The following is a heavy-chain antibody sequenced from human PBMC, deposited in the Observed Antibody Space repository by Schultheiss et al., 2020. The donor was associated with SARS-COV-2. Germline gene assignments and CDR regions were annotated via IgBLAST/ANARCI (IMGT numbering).Heavy chain of an antibody. D-gene: IGHD1-26*01. J-gene: IGHJ4*02. CDR2: IYTTGST. V-gene: IGHV4-61*01. Sequence: SETLSLTCTVSGGSVSSGSYYWSWIRQPPGKGLEWIGHIYTTGSTNYNPSLKSRVTISVDTSKNQFSLKLSSVTAAATAVYYCARPRGSYYDGWGQGTLVTVSS. CDR3: ARPRGSYYDG. CDR1: GGSVSSGSYY.